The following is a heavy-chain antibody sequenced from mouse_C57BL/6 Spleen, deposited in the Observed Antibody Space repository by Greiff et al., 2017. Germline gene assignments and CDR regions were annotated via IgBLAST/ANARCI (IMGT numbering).Heavy chain of an antibody. CDR1: GFTFSDYG. CDR3: ATYGKIAY. J-gene: IGHJ3*01. Sequence: EVKLMESGGGLVKPGGSLKLSCAASGFTFSDYGMHWVRQAPEKGLEWVAYISSGSSTIYYADTVKGRFTISRDNAKNTLFLQMTSLRSEDTAMYYCATYGKIAYWGQGTLGTVSA. D-gene: IGHD1-1*01. V-gene: IGHV5-17*01. CDR2: ISSGSSTI.